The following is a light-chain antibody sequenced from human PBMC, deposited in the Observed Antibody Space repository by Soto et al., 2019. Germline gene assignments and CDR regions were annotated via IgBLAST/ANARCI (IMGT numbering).Light chain of an antibody. J-gene: IGKJ1*01. CDR1: QSVSSSY. Sequence: SLARRASQSVSSSYLAWYQQKPGQAPRLLIYGASNRASGIADGVRRSGSGTEAFLPIRCSQLEDSGVYCSQHNDNSSTFGQGTKVDIK. CDR2: GAS. CDR3: QHNDNSST. V-gene: IGKV3-20*01.